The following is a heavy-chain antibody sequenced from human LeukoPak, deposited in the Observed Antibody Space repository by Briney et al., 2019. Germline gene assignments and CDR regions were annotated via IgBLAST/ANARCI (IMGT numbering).Heavy chain of an antibody. CDR2: IYYSGST. J-gene: IGHJ4*02. V-gene: IGHV4-59*01. Sequence: PSETLSLTCTVPGGSISSYYWSWIRQPPGKGLEWIGYIYYSGSTNYNPSLKSRVTISVDTSKNQFSLKLSSVTAADTAVYYCAGEYFEVGFDYWGQGTLVTVSS. D-gene: IGHD3-3*01. CDR3: AGEYFEVGFDY. CDR1: GGSISSYY.